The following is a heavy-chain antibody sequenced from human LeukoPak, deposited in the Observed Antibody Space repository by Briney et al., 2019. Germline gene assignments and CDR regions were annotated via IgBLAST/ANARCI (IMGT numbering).Heavy chain of an antibody. V-gene: IGHV1-2*06. CDR2: INPNSGGT. Sequence: GASVKVSCKASGYTFTGYYMHWVRQAPGQGLEWVGQINPNSGGTNYAQKFQGRVTMTRDTSISTAYMELNTLRSDDTAVYYCAREDGFCSSSSCYNDYWGQGTLVTVSS. D-gene: IGHD2-2*02. CDR3: AREDGFCSSSSCYNDY. J-gene: IGHJ4*02. CDR1: GYTFTGYY.